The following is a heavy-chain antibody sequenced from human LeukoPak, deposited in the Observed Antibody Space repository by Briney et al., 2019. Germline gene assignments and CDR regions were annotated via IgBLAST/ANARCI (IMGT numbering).Heavy chain of an antibody. Sequence: PGGSLRLSCAASGFSFSDHEMNWVRQAPGKGLEWVSYLSSSGNEYYADSVKGRFTISRDNSKNSLYLQMTSLRADDTAVYYCASGRGSYSPDYWGQGTLVTVSS. CDR3: ASGRGSYSPDY. V-gene: IGHV3-48*03. D-gene: IGHD1-26*01. J-gene: IGHJ4*02. CDR1: GFSFSDHE. CDR2: LSSSGNE.